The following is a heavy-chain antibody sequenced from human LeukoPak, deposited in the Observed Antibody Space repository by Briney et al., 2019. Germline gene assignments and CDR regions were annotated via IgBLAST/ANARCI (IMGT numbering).Heavy chain of an antibody. Sequence: GGSLRLSCAGAGFAFNMFAIDWVRQAPGKGLEWVSGLSRGGSTTNYADSVKGRFTISRDKSQNSVFLQLNSLRPEDTAVYYCARQQRIRHCSEGVCTEGYYFDYWGQGTLVTVSS. V-gene: IGHV3-23*01. D-gene: IGHD2-15*01. CDR2: LSRGGSTT. CDR3: ARQQRIRHCSEGVCTEGYYFDY. J-gene: IGHJ4*02. CDR1: GFAFNMFA.